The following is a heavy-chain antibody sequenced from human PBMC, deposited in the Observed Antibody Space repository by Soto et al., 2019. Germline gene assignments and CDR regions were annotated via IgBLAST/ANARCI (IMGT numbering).Heavy chain of an antibody. J-gene: IGHJ5*02. Sequence: TSETLSLTCTVSGGSISSGGYYWSWIRQHPGKGLEWIGYIYYSGSTHYNPSLKSRVTILVDTSKNQFSLNLSSVTAADTAVYYCARAWLPQRGWFYPWGQGTLVTVSS. CDR1: GGSISSGGYY. CDR3: ARAWLPQRGWFYP. D-gene: IGHD5-12*01. V-gene: IGHV4-31*03. CDR2: IYYSGST.